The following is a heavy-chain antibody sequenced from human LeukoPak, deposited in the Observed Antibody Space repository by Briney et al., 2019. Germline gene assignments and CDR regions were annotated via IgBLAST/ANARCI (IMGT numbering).Heavy chain of an antibody. Sequence: SETLSLTCTVSGGSISSGGYYWSWIRQPPGKGLEWIGYIYHSGSTYYNPSLKSRVTISVDRSKNQFSLKLSSVTAADTAVYYCARPISGTYPLDDSFDMWGQGTMVTVSS. CDR2: IYHSGST. D-gene: IGHD1-26*01. CDR3: ARPISGTYPLDDSFDM. J-gene: IGHJ3*02. V-gene: IGHV4-30-2*01. CDR1: GGSISSGGYY.